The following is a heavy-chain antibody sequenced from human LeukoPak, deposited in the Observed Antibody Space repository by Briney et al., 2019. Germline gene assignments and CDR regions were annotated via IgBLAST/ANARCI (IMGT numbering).Heavy chain of an antibody. CDR1: GYTFTSYA. Sequence: ASVKVSCKASGYTFTSYAISWVRQAPGQGLEWMGGIIPIFGTANYAQKFQGRVTITADESTSTAYMELSSLRSEDTAVYYCARGAITIFGVVIPLFDYWGQGTLVTVSS. V-gene: IGHV1-69*13. CDR2: IIPIFGTA. CDR3: ARGAITIFGVVIPLFDY. D-gene: IGHD3-3*01. J-gene: IGHJ4*02.